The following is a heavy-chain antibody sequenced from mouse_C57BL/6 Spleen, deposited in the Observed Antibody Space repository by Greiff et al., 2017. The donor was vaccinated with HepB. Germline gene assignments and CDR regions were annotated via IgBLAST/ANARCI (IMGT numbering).Heavy chain of an antibody. V-gene: IGHV1-5*01. D-gene: IGHD2-10*01. CDR3: SYYGNYQAWFAY. CDR2: IYPGNSDT. J-gene: IGHJ3*01. CDR1: GYTFTSYW. Sequence: EVQLQQSGTVLARPGASVKMSCKTSGYTFTSYWMHWVKLRPGQGLEWIGAIYPGNSDTSYNQKFKGKAKLTAVTSAGTAYMELSSLTTEGSAVYYCSYYGNYQAWFAYWGQGTLVTVSA.